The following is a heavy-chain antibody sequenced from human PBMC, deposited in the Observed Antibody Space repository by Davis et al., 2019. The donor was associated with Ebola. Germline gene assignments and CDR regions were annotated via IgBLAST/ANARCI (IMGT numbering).Heavy chain of an antibody. CDR1: GFTFSSYW. V-gene: IGHV3-74*01. CDR3: ARGTIFDYYYYMDV. J-gene: IGHJ6*03. CDR2: INSDGSTT. D-gene: IGHD3-3*01. Sequence: GESLKISCAASGFTFSSYWMHWVRQAPGKGLVWVSRINSDGSTTSYADSVKGRFTISRDNAKNTLYLQMNSLRAEDTAAYYCARGTIFDYYYYMDVWGKGTTVTVSS.